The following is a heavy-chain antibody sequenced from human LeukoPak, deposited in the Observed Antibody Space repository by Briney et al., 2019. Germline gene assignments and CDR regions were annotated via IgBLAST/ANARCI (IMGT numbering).Heavy chain of an antibody. J-gene: IGHJ4*02. CDR2: ISAYNGNT. D-gene: IGHD3-16*01. Sequence: GESLKISCKASGYTFTSYGISWVRQAPGQGLEWMGWISAYNGNTNYAQKLQGRVTMTTDTSTSTAYMELRSLRSDDTAVYYCARDVPLRLTTFGYWGQGTLVTVSS. CDR1: GYTFTSYG. V-gene: IGHV1-18*01. CDR3: ARDVPLRLTTFGY.